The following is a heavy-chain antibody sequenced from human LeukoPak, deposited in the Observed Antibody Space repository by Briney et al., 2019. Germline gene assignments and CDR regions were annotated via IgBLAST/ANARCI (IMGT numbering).Heavy chain of an antibody. Sequence: SETLSLTCTVSGGSISSYYWSWIRQPPGEGLEWIGYIYYSGSTNYNPSLKRRVTISVDTSKNQLSLKLSSVTAADTAVYYCAREGGDGYNLAFDYWGQGTLVTVSS. CDR3: AREGGDGYNLAFDY. J-gene: IGHJ4*02. D-gene: IGHD5-24*01. CDR2: IYYSGST. V-gene: IGHV4-59*01. CDR1: GGSISSYY.